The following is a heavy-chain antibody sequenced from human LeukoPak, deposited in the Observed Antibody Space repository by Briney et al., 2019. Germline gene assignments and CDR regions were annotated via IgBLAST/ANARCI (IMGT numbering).Heavy chain of an antibody. CDR1: GGSISSYY. CDR2: IYTSGST. D-gene: IGHD4-17*01. J-gene: IGHJ2*01. Sequence: SETLSLTCTVSGGSISSYYWSWIRQPAGKGLEWIGRIYTSGSTNYNPSLKSRVTLSVDTSKNQFSLKLSSVTAADTAVYYCARDPRPYGDVIWYFDLWGRGTLVTVSS. CDR3: ARDPRPYGDVIWYFDL. V-gene: IGHV4-4*07.